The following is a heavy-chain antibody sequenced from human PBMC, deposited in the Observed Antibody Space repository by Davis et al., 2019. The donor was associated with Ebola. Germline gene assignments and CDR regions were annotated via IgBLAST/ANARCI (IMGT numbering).Heavy chain of an antibody. Sequence: GESLKISCAASGFAFPTYGMHWVRQAPGKGLEWVALIWYDGSDKKYGDSVKGRFTISRDNSKNTVYLQMDSLGVDDTAIYYCARGRYRSSTSPYFQHWGQGTLVTVSS. D-gene: IGHD2-2*01. CDR3: ARGRYRSSTSPYFQH. CDR1: GFAFPTYG. V-gene: IGHV3-33*01. J-gene: IGHJ1*01. CDR2: IWYDGSDK.